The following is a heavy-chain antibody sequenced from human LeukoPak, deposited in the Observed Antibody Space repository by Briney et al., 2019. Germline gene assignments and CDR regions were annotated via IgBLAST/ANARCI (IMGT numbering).Heavy chain of an antibody. CDR1: VYTFTMSY. V-gene: IGHV1-46*01. J-gene: IGHJ2*01. D-gene: IGHD1-1*01. CDR3: AKAQPPVIYNFREYNFVD. CDR2: INPSDGDT. Sequence: ASVTVSFKSSVYTFTMSYIHWVSQAPGQGREGMGVINPSDGDTNYGRKFKGRLTMTRGQSTSTVYVELSSLRSEDTAVYYCAKAQPPVIYNFREYNFVDRGR.